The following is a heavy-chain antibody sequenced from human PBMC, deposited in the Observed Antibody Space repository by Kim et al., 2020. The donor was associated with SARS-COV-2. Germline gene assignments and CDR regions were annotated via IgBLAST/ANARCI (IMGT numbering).Heavy chain of an antibody. CDR2: T. V-gene: IGHV4-31*02. D-gene: IGHD3-16*01. J-gene: IGHJ4*02. Sequence: TYHNPALKSRVTMSVDTANNQFSLKRSSVTAADTAVYDCARWGSGYYFDYWGQGTLVTVSS. CDR3: ARWGSGYYFDY.